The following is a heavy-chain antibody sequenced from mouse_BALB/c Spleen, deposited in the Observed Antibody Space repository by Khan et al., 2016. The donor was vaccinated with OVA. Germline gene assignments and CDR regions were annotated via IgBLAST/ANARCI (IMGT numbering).Heavy chain of an antibody. CDR3: TRLAYYYDSEGFAY. Sequence: EVELVESGGDLVKPGGSLKLSCAASGFTFSTYGMSWVRQTPDKRLEWVATVSTGGGYTYHPDSVKGRFTISRDNAKNTLYLQMSGLKSEDTAMFYWTRLAYYYDSEGFAYWGQGTLVTVSA. J-gene: IGHJ3*01. CDR1: GFTFSTYG. D-gene: IGHD1-1*01. CDR2: VSTGGGYT. V-gene: IGHV5-6*01.